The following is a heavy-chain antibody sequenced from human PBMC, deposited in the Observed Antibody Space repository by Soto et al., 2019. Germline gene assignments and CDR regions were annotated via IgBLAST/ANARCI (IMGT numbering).Heavy chain of an antibody. CDR2: ISYDGSNK. CDR1: GFTFSSYA. D-gene: IGHD2-8*02. Sequence: QVQLVESGGGVVQPGRSLRLSCAASGFTFSSYAMNWVRQAPGKGLEWVAVISYDGSNKYYADSVKGRFTISRDNSKNTLYLQMNSLRAEDTAVYYCARDHVVYATYYYFDYWGQGTLVTVSS. V-gene: IGHV3-30-3*01. J-gene: IGHJ4*02. CDR3: ARDHVVYATYYYFDY.